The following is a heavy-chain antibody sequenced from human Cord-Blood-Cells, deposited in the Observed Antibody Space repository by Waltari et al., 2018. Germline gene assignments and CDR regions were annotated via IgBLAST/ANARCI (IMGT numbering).Heavy chain of an antibody. Sequence: EVQLVESGGGLVQPGGSLRLSCAASGFTFSSYWISWVGQAPGKGLEWVANIKQDGSEKYYVDSVKGRFTISRDNAKNSLYLQMNSLRAEDTAVYYCARGLAGDDAFDIWGQGTMVTVSS. CDR2: IKQDGSEK. D-gene: IGHD2-21*01. V-gene: IGHV3-7*01. CDR3: ARGLAGDDAFDI. CDR1: GFTFSSYW. J-gene: IGHJ3*02.